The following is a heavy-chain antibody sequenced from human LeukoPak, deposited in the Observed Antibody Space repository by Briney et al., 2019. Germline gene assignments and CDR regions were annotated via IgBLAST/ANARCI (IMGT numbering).Heavy chain of an antibody. CDR1: GGSISSSNW. J-gene: IGHJ4*02. CDR3: ARETPYGSGSYPFDY. CDR2: IYHSGST. Sequence: SGTLSLTCAVSGGSISSSNWWSWVRQPPGKGLEWIGEIYHSGSTNYNPSLKSRVTISVDKSKNQFSLKLSSVTAADTAVYYCARETPYGSGSYPFDYWGQGILVTVSS. D-gene: IGHD3-10*01. V-gene: IGHV4-4*02.